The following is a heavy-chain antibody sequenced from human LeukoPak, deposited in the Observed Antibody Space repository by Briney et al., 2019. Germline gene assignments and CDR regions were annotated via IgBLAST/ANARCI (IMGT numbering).Heavy chain of an antibody. V-gene: IGHV4-39*01. D-gene: IGHD3-10*01. CDR3: ASGDYYYGSGSYYQNYYYGMDV. J-gene: IGHJ6*02. CDR1: GGSINSSSYY. CDR2: IYYSGGT. Sequence: PSETLSLTCAVSGGSINSSSYYWGWIRQPPGKGLEWIGRIYYSGGTYHNPSLKSRVTISVDTSKNQFSLKLSSVTAADTAVYYCASGDYYYGSGSYYQNYYYGMDVWGQGTTVTVSS.